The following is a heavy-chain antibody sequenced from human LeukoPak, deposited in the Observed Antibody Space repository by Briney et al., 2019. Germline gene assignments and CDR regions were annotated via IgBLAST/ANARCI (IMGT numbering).Heavy chain of an antibody. D-gene: IGHD3-3*01. CDR3: ARGVLRLLIPNWFDP. J-gene: IGHJ5*02. Sequence: PSETLPLTCAVYGGSFSGYYWSWIRQPPGKGLEWIGEINHSGSTNYNPSLKSRVTISVDTSKNQFSLKLSSVTAADTAVYYCARGVLRLLIPNWFDPWGQGTLVTVSS. CDR2: INHSGST. V-gene: IGHV4-34*01. CDR1: GGSFSGYY.